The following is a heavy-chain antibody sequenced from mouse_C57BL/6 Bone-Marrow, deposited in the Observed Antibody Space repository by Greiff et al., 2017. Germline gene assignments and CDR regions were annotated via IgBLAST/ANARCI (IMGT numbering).Heavy chain of an antibody. CDR3: ATYYSNYGYYFDD. D-gene: IGHD2-5*01. V-gene: IGHV1-64*01. CDR1: GYTFTSYW. CDR2: IHPNSGST. Sequence: QVQLQQPGAELVKPGASVKLSCKASGYTFTSYWMPWVKQRPGQGLEWIGMIHPNSGSTNYNEKFKSKATLTVDKSSSTAYMQLSSLTSEDSAVYYCATYYSNYGYYFDDWGQGTTLTVSS. J-gene: IGHJ2*01.